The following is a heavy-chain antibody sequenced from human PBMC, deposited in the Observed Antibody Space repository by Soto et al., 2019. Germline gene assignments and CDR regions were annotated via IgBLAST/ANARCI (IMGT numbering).Heavy chain of an antibody. Sequence: GGSLRLSCVASGFTFNTYNMNWVRQAPGKGLEWLSSIRYSGTTTYAASVKGRFTISRDDSKNTAYLQMNSLKTEDTAVYCCTRPKNELRFYSYNGIDVWGQGTTVTAP. D-gene: IGHD5-12*01. CDR1: GFTFNTYN. V-gene: IGHV3-73*01. CDR3: TRPKNELRFYSYNGIDV. J-gene: IGHJ6*02. CDR2: IRYSGTT.